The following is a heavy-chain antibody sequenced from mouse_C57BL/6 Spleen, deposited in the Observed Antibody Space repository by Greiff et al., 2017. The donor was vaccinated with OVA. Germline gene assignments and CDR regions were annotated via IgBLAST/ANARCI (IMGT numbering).Heavy chain of an antibody. CDR1: GYSITSGYY. CDR3: ASLGWYFDV. D-gene: IGHD4-1*01. J-gene: IGHJ1*03. Sequence: EVKLQESGPGLVKPSQSLSLTCSVTGYSITSGYYWNWIRQFPGKKLEWMGYISYDGSNNYNPYLKNRISITGDTSKNQFFLKLNSVTAEDTATYYCASLGWYFDVWGTGTTVTVSS. CDR2: ISYDGSN. V-gene: IGHV3-6*01.